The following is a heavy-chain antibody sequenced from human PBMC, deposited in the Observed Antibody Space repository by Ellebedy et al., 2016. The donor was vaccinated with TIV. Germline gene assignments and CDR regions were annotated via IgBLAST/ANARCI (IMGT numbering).Heavy chain of an antibody. CDR2: INQDGGEQ. Sequence: GESLKISCEASGFSFRSYWMSWVRQAPGKGLEWVANINQDGGEQHYVDSVKGRFTISRDNTKNSMFLQMNSLRAEDTGMYYCARRGSYGDYSVQVNSWFDLWGQGTLVTVS. V-gene: IGHV3-7*01. CDR1: GFSFRSYW. CDR3: ARRGSYGDYSVQVNSWFDL. J-gene: IGHJ5*02. D-gene: IGHD4-17*01.